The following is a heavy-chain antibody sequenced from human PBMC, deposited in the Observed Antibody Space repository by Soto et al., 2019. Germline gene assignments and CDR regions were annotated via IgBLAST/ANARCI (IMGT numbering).Heavy chain of an antibody. CDR2: ISGSGGST. CDR3: AKPYYYDSSGGYDAFDI. CDR1: GFTFSSYA. J-gene: IGHJ3*02. V-gene: IGHV3-23*01. Sequence: GGSLRLSCAASGFTFSSYAMSWVRQAPGKGLEWVSAISGSGGSTYYADSVKGRFTISRDNPKNTLYLQMNSLRAEDTAVYYCAKPYYYDSSGGYDAFDIWGQGTMVTVS. D-gene: IGHD3-22*01.